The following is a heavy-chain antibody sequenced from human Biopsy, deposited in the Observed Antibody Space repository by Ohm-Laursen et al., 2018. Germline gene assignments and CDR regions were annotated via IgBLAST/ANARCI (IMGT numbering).Heavy chain of an antibody. CDR1: GYSFTSYY. Sequence: AASVKVSCKASGYSFTSYYMHWVRQAPGQGLEWMGMINPSGSTTSYPQIFQGRVTMTRDTSKSTVYMELSRLRSDDTAVYYCARGGVDTAMVENWGQGTLVTVSS. V-gene: IGHV1-46*01. CDR3: ARGGVDTAMVEN. CDR2: INPSGSTT. D-gene: IGHD5-18*01. J-gene: IGHJ4*02.